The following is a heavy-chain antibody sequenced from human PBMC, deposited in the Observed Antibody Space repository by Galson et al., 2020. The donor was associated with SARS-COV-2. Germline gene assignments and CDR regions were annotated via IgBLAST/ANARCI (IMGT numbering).Heavy chain of an antibody. CDR1: GFTFSSYG. D-gene: IGHD3-9*01. CDR3: ARDRMYYDILTGYLTAGYDYYGMDV. V-gene: IGHV3-33*01. Sequence: GESLKISCAASGFTFSSYGMHWVRQAPGKGLEWVAVIWYDGSNKYYADSVKGRFTISRDNSKNTPYLQMNSLRAEDTAVYYCARDRMYYDILTGYLTAGYDYYGMDVWGQGTTVTVSS. J-gene: IGHJ6*02. CDR2: IWYDGSNK.